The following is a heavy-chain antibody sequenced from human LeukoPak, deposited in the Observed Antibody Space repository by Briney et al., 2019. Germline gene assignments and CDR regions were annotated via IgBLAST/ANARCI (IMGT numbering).Heavy chain of an antibody. CDR2: IYHSGST. V-gene: IGHV4-30-2*01. CDR1: GGSISSYGYS. CDR3: ARDGGDILTGDYFDD. J-gene: IGHJ4*02. D-gene: IGHD3-9*01. Sequence: SQTLSLTCAVSGGSISSYGYSWSWLRQPPGRGLEWIVYIYHSGSTYYNPSLKSRITISVNRSKNQFSLKLSSVTAADTAVYYCARDGGDILTGDYFDDWGQGTLVTVSS.